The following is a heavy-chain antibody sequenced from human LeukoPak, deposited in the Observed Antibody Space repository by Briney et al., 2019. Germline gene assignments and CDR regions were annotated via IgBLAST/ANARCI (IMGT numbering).Heavy chain of an antibody. J-gene: IGHJ4*02. CDR1: GFTFSNAW. CDR2: IKSKTDGGTI. V-gene: IGHV3-15*01. Sequence: RPGGSLILSCAASGFTFSNAWMSWVRQAPGKGLEWIGRIKSKTDGGTIDYAAPVKGRFTISRDDSKNTLNLQMNSLKTEDTAVYYCVAGTGYSDFDYWGQGTLVTVSS. CDR3: VAGTGYSDFDY. D-gene: IGHD3-9*01.